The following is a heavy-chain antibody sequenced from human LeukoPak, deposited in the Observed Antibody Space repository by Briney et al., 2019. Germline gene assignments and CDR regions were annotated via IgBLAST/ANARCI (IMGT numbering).Heavy chain of an antibody. CDR1: GFTFSSYG. Sequence: GGSLRLSCAASGFTFSSYGMSWVRQAPGKGLEWVSAISGSGGSTYYADSVKGRFTISRDNSKNTLYLQMNSLRAEDTAVYYCAKGYYDILTGYYKNWGQGTLVTVSS. V-gene: IGHV3-23*01. CDR3: AKGYYDILTGYYKN. CDR2: ISGSGGST. D-gene: IGHD3-9*01. J-gene: IGHJ4*02.